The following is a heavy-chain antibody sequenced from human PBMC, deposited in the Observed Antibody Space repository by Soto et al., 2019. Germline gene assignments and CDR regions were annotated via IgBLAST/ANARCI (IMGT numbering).Heavy chain of an antibody. CDR1: GFTFSSYW. D-gene: IGHD3-22*01. CDR3: ARDPSFPPYTMIVVGNWFDP. CDR2: IKQDGSEK. V-gene: IGHV3-7*01. J-gene: IGHJ5*02. Sequence: GGSLRLSCAASGFTFSSYWMSWVRQAPGKGLEWVANIKQDGSEKYYVDSVKGRFTISRDNAKNSLYPQMNSLRAEDTAVYYCARDPSFPPYTMIVVGNWFDPWGQGTLVTVSS.